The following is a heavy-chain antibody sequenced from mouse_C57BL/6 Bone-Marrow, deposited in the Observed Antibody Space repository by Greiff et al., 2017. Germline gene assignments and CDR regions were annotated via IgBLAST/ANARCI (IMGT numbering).Heavy chain of an antibody. V-gene: IGHV5-4*01. CDR2: ISDGGSYT. D-gene: IGHD1-1*01. J-gene: IGHJ3*01. CDR1: GFTFSSYA. Sequence: EVMLVESGGGLVKPGGSLKLSCAASGFTFSSYAMSWVRQTPEKRLEWVATISDGGSYTYYPDNVKGRSTISRDNAKNNLYLQMSHLKSEDTAMYYCAREVLRAWFAYWGQGTLVTVSA. CDR3: AREVLRAWFAY.